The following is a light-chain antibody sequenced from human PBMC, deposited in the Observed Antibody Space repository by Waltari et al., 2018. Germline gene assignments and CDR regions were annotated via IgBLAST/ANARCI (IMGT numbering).Light chain of an antibody. Sequence: EIVLTQSPGTLALSPGERATLSCRARQSVGRALAGYQQKPGQAPRLLIYDAFSRATGISDKFSGSGSGTDFTLTISRVEPEDFAVYFCQMYVRLPVTFGQGTKVEVK. CDR3: QMYVRLPVT. V-gene: IGKV3-20*01. CDR2: DAF. J-gene: IGKJ1*01. CDR1: QSVGRA.